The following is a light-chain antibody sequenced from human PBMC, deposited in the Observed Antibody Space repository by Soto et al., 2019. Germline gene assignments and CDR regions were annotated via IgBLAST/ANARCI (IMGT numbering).Light chain of an antibody. CDR1: QDIATW. V-gene: IGKV1-12*01. CDR2: AAS. J-gene: IGKJ1*01. CDR3: QQANSFPQM. Sequence: DIQVTQSPSSVSASVVDRVTITCRASQDIATWLAWYQQKPGKAPKLLIYAASSLQSGVPSRFSGSGSGTDFTLAISSLQPEDFATYYCQQANSFPQMFGQGTKVDIK.